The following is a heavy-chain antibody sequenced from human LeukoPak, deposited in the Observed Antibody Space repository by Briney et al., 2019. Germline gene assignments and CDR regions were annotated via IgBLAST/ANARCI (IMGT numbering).Heavy chain of an antibody. CDR3: ARATYDYGDYVFQH. V-gene: IGHV4-59*01. Sequence: SETLSLTCTVSGGSISSYYWSWIRQPPGKGLEWIGYIYYSGSTNYNPSLKSRVTISVDTSKNQFSLKLSSVTAADTAVYYCARATYDYGDYVFQHWGQGTLVTVSS. J-gene: IGHJ1*01. CDR2: IYYSGST. CDR1: GGSISSYY. D-gene: IGHD4-17*01.